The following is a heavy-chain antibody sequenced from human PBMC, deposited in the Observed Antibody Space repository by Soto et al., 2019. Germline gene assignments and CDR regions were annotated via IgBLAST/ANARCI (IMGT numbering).Heavy chain of an antibody. CDR3: TTARIPGTTSYYYYVMAV. D-gene: IGHD1-7*01. CDR2: IKSKTDGGTT. J-gene: IGHJ6*02. CDR1: GFTFSNAW. Sequence: EVQLVESGGGLVKPGGSLRLSCAASGFTFSNAWMSWVRQAPGKGREWVGRIKSKTDGGTTDYAAPVQGRFTISRDDSNNTLYLQMNSPTTQDTAVYYCTTARIPGTTSYYYYVMAVWGQGTTVTVSS. V-gene: IGHV3-15*01.